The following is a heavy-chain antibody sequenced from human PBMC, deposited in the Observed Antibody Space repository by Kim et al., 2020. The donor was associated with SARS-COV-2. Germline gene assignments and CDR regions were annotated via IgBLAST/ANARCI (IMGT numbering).Heavy chain of an antibody. Sequence: SETLSLTCTVSGGSISSYYWSWIRQPPGKGLEWIGYIYYSGSTTYNPSLQSRVTISVDTSKNQFSLKLSSVTAADTAVDYCARGRGSGGYWGQGTLVTVS. J-gene: IGHJ4*02. V-gene: IGHV4-59*13. CDR1: GGSISSYY. CDR3: ARGRGSGGY. D-gene: IGHD2-15*01. CDR2: IYYSGST.